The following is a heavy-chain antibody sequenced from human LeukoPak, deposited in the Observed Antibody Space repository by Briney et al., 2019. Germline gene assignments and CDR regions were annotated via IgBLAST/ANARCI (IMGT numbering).Heavy chain of an antibody. Sequence: GGSLRLSCAASGFTFSSYSMNWVRQAPGKGLEWVSYISSSSSTIYYADSVKGRFTISRDNAKNSLYLQMNSLRAEDTAVYYCARDRYCSSTSCSHNWFDPWGQGTLVTVSS. D-gene: IGHD2-2*01. J-gene: IGHJ5*02. CDR2: ISSSSSTI. V-gene: IGHV3-48*01. CDR3: ARDRYCSSTSCSHNWFDP. CDR1: GFTFSSYS.